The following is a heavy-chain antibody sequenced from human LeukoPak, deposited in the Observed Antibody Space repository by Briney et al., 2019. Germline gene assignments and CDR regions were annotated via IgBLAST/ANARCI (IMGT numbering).Heavy chain of an antibody. V-gene: IGHV3-74*01. CDR3: ARWRRGYSGYDFSAFDY. CDR1: GFTFSSYW. D-gene: IGHD5-12*01. J-gene: IGHJ4*02. Sequence: GGSLRLSCAASGFTFSSYWMHWVRQAPGKGLVWVSRINSDGSSTSCADSVKGRFTISRDNAKNSLYLQMNSLRAEDTAVYYCARWRRGYSGYDFSAFDYWGQGTLVTVSS. CDR2: INSDGSST.